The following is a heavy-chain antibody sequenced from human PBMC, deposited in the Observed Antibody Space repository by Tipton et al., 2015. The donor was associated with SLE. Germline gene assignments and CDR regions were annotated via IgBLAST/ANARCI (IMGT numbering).Heavy chain of an antibody. CDR3: ARWSAARILY. CDR2: IYYSGST. D-gene: IGHD2-15*01. V-gene: IGHV4-59*01. J-gene: IGHJ4*02. CDR1: GGSISTSY. Sequence: TLSLTCTVSGGSISTSYLAWIRQSPGKGLEWIGQIYYSGSTYYNPSLKTRVTMSVDRSRTQFSLNLSSVTAADTAVYYCARWSAARILYWGQGTLVTVSS.